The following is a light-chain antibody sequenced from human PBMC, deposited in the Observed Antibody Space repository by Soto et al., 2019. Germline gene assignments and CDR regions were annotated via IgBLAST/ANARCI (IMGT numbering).Light chain of an antibody. CDR2: DVI. J-gene: IGLJ2*01. CDR3: SSYTTSSSVV. Sequence: QSVLTQPASVSGSPGQSITISCTGTSSDVGAYNYVSWYQQHPGTAPKLMIYDVINRPSGVSNRFSGSKSGNTASLTISGLRAEDGADYYCSSYTTSSSVVFGGGTKLTVL. CDR1: SSDVGAYNY. V-gene: IGLV2-14*03.